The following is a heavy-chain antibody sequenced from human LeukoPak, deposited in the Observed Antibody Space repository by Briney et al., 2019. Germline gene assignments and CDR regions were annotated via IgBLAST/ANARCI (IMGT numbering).Heavy chain of an antibody. J-gene: IGHJ4*02. CDR2: FDPEDGET. CDR1: GYTLTELS. V-gene: IGHV1-24*01. D-gene: IGHD6-19*01. CDR3: ARGLGVAGSLDY. Sequence: ASVKVSCKVSGYTLTELSMHWVRQAPGKGLEWMGGFDPEDGETIYAQKFQGRVTITRDTSASTAYMELSSLRSEDTAVYYCARGLGVAGSLDYWGQGTLVTVSS.